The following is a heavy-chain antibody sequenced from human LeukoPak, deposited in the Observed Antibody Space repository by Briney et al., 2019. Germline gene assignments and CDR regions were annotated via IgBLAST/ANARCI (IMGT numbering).Heavy chain of an antibody. J-gene: IGHJ6*02. CDR2: IIPIFGTA. V-gene: IGHV1-69*13. CDR3: ARVKIAAAGTSGYYYGMDV. CDR1: GYTFTSYG. D-gene: IGHD6-13*01. Sequence: SVKVSCKASGYTFTSYGISWVRQAPGQGLEWMGGIIPIFGTANYAQKFQGRVTITADESTSTAYMELSSLRSEDTAVYYCARVKIAAAGTSGYYYGMDVWGQGTTVTVSS.